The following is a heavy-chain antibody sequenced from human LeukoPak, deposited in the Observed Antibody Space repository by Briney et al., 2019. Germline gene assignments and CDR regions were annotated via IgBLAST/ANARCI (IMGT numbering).Heavy chain of an antibody. CDR3: ARDAGNSGYGCDL. J-gene: IGHJ5*02. CDR1: GFTFSSYW. CDR2: IRSSSET. V-gene: IGHV3-48*01. D-gene: IGHD5-12*01. Sequence: GGSLRLSCAASGFTFSSYWMSWVRQAPGKGLEWVSHIRSSSETFYADSVKGRFTISRDNARNSLYLQMNNLRGEDTAIYYCARDAGNSGYGCDLWGQGTLVTVSS.